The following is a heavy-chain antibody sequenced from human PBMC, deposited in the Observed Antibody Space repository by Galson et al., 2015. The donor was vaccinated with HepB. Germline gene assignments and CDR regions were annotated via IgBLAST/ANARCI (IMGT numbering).Heavy chain of an antibody. CDR3: AHSGKLGMNFGY. CDR2: IYWNDDK. V-gene: IGHV2-5*01. CDR1: GFSLSTSGVG. J-gene: IGHJ4*02. Sequence: PALVKPTQTLTLTCTFSGFSLSTSGVGVGWIRQPPGKALEWLALIYWNDDKRYSPSLRSRLTITKDTSKNQVVLTMTNMDPLDTGTYYCAHSGKLGMNFGYWGQGTLVTVSS. D-gene: IGHD7-27*01.